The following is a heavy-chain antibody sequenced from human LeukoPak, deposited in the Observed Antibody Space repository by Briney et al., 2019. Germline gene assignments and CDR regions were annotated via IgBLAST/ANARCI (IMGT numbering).Heavy chain of an antibody. J-gene: IGHJ6*02. CDR2: ISYDGSNK. CDR3: AKALHIYYYYGMDV. V-gene: IGHV3-30*18. CDR1: GFTFSSYG. D-gene: IGHD2-21*01. Sequence: GRSLRLSCAASGFTFSSYGMHWVRQAPGKGLEWVAVISYDGSNKYYADSVKGRFTISRDNSKNTLYLQMNSLRAEDTAVYHCAKALHIYYYYGMDVWGQGTTVTVSS.